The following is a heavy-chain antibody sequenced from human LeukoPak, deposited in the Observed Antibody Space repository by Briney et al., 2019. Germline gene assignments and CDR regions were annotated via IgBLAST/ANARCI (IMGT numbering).Heavy chain of an antibody. J-gene: IGHJ4*02. CDR1: RGPITSGAYY. CDR3: ARDGGGWSPFDY. CDR2: VHTSGST. Sequence: SETLSLTCTVSRGPITSGAYYWSWIRQPAGTGLEWIGRVHTSGSTNYNPSLESRVTISIDTSKNQFSLKLSSVTAADTAVYYCARDGGGWSPFDYWGQGTLVTVSS. D-gene: IGHD6-19*01. V-gene: IGHV4-61*02.